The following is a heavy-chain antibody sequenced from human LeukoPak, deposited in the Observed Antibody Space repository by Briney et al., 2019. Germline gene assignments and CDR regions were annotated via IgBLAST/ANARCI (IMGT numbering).Heavy chain of an antibody. CDR1: GGSFSGYY. D-gene: IGHD3-22*01. Sequence: ASETLSLTCAVYGGSFSGYYWSWIRQPPGKGLEWIGEINHSGSTNYNPSLKSRVTISVDTSKNQFSLKLSSVTAADTAVYYCARRSSAYYYDSSGYSNWFDPWGQGTLVTVSS. J-gene: IGHJ5*02. V-gene: IGHV4-34*01. CDR2: INHSGST. CDR3: ARRSSAYYYDSSGYSNWFDP.